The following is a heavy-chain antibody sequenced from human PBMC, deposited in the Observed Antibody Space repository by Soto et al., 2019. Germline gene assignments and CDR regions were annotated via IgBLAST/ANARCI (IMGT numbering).Heavy chain of an antibody. CDR2: ISAYDGNT. J-gene: IGHJ4*02. D-gene: IGHD6-6*01. V-gene: IGHV1-18*04. CDR1: GYTFATYG. Sequence: ASVKVSCKASGYTFATYGITWLRQAPGQGLEWMGWISAYDGNTNYAQKLQGRVSMTTDPSTNTAYMELRSLRSDDTAVYYCARDPATAYSSSSFDYWGQGTLVTVSS. CDR3: ARDPATAYSSSSFDY.